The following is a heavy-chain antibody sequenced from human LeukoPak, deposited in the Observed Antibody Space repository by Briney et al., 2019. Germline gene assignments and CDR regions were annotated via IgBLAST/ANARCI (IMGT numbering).Heavy chain of an antibody. J-gene: IGHJ4*02. CDR1: GYTFTSYG. D-gene: IGHD2-15*01. V-gene: IGHV1-18*01. CDR2: ISAYNGNT. CDR3: ARDGYCSGGSCYFLAPFDY. Sequence: GASVTVSCKASGYTFTSYGISWVRQAPGQGREWMGWISAYNGNTNYAQKLQGRVTMTTDTSTSTAYMELRSLRSDDTAVYYCARDGYCSGGSCYFLAPFDYWGQGTLVTVSS.